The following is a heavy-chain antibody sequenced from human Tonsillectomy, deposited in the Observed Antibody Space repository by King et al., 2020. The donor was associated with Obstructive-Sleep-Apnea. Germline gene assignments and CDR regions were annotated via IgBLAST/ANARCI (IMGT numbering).Heavy chain of an antibody. D-gene: IGHD1-1*01. CDR1: GGSISSYY. Sequence: QLQESGPGLVKPSETLSLTCTVSGGSISSYYWSWIRQPPGKGLEWIGYIYNSETTKYNPSLKSRVTISVDTSKYQFSLKLSSVTAADTAVYYCARHSRPTGIAGYWGQGTLVTVSS. J-gene: IGHJ4*02. V-gene: IGHV4-59*08. CDR3: ARHSRPTGIAGY. CDR2: IYNSETT.